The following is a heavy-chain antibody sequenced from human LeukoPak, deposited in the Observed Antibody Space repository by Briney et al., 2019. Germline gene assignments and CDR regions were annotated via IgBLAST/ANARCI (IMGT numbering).Heavy chain of an antibody. V-gene: IGHV4-31*03. D-gene: IGHD3-22*01. J-gene: IGHJ3*02. CDR1: GGSISSGGYY. CDR2: IYYSGST. CDR3: ARTMYYYDSSGYYLGAFEI. Sequence: PSETLSLTCTVSGGSISSGGYYWSWIRQHPGKGLEWIGYIYYSGSTYYNPSLKNRVTISVDTSKNQFSLKLSSVTAADTAVYYCARTMYYYDSSGYYLGAFEIWGQGTMVTVSS.